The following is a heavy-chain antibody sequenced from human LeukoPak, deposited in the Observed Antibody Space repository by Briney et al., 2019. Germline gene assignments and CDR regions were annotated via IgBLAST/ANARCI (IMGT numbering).Heavy chain of an antibody. Sequence: SVKVSCKASGGTFSSYAISWVRQAPGQGLEWMGRIIPILGIANYAQKFQGRVTITADKSTSTAYMELCSLRSEDTAVYYCAGATSGYADYWGQGTLVTVSS. D-gene: IGHD5-12*01. CDR3: AGATSGYADY. J-gene: IGHJ4*02. V-gene: IGHV1-69*04. CDR2: IIPILGIA. CDR1: GGTFSSYA.